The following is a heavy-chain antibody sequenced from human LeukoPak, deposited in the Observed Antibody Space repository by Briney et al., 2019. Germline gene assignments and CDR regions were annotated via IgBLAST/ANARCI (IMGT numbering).Heavy chain of an antibody. V-gene: IGHV1-69*04. D-gene: IGHD2-21*01. CDR2: IIPILGIA. CDR1: GGTFSSYA. Sequence: ASVKVSCKASGGTFSSYAISWVRQAPGQGLEWMGRIIPILGIANYAQKFQGRVTITADKSTSTAYMELSSLRSEDTAVYYCARVSSAYCGGDCYADFDCWGQGTLVTVSS. CDR3: ARVSSAYCGGDCYADFDC. J-gene: IGHJ4*02.